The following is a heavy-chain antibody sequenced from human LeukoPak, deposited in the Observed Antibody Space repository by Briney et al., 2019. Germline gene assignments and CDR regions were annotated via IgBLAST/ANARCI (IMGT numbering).Heavy chain of an antibody. D-gene: IGHD2-2*01. CDR1: GGSISSYY. J-gene: IGHJ4*02. Sequence: TSETLSLTCTVSGGSISSYYWSWIRQPAGKGLEWIGRIYTSGSTNYNPSLKSRVTISVDTSKNKFSLKLSSVTAADTAVYYCAREYCSSISCYFDYWGQGTLVTVSS. CDR3: AREYCSSISCYFDY. V-gene: IGHV4-4*07. CDR2: IYTSGST.